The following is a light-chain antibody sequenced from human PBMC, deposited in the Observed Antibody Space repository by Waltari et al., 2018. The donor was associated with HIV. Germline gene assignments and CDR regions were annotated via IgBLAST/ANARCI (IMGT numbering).Light chain of an antibody. CDR3: VGWDSRLSGYV. CDR1: SSNIENDN. Sequence: QSVLTQPPSASGTPGQRVTTPCSGSSSNIENDNVYWYQQLTGAAPRLLIYKDTQRPSGVPDRFTGSKSGTSASLAISGLRSEDEADYYCVGWDSRLSGYVFGSGTKVTVL. CDR2: KDT. V-gene: IGLV1-47*01. J-gene: IGLJ1*01.